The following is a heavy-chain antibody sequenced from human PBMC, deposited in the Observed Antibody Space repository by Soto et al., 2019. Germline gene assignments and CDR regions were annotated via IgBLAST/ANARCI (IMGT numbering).Heavy chain of an antibody. CDR2: IRSKAYGGTT. D-gene: IGHD3-10*01. CDR1: GFTFGDYA. CDR3: TRDWSPIVRGAPVSK. Sequence: PGGSLRLSCTASGFTFGDYAMSWVGQAPGKGLEWVGFIRSKAYGGTTEYAASVKGRFTISRDDSKSIAYLQMNSLKTEDTAVYYCTRDWSPIVRGAPVSKRGQGSLVTVSS. J-gene: IGHJ4*02. V-gene: IGHV3-49*04.